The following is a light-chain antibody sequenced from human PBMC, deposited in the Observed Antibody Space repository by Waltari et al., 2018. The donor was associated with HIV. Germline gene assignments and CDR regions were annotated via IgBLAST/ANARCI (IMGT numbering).Light chain of an antibody. V-gene: IGLV6-57*03. J-gene: IGLJ3*02. CDR3: QSYDSSNHNWV. CDR2: EDN. CDR1: SGSISSNS. Sequence: NFMLTQPHSVSESPGKTVTISCTRSSGSISSNSAPWSPQRPGSAPTTVMYEDNQRPSGVPDRFSGSIDRSSNSASLTISGLKTEDEADYYCQSYDSSNHNWVFGGGTKLTVL.